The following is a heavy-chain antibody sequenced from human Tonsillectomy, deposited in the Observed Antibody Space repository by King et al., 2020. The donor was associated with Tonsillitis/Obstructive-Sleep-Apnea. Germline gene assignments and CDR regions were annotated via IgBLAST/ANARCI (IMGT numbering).Heavy chain of an antibody. CDR3: AKDSDSSGYYPANYYYMDV. D-gene: IGHD3-22*01. J-gene: IGHJ6*03. CDR1: GFTFSIYA. V-gene: IGHV3-23*04. CDR2: IRASGGST. Sequence: QLVESGGGLVQPGGSLRLSCAASGFTFSIYAMTWVRRAPGKGLEWVSIIRASGGSTYYADSVTGRFTISRDNSKNTLYLQMNSLRVEDTAVYYCAKDSDSSGYYPANYYYMDVGGKGTTVTVSS.